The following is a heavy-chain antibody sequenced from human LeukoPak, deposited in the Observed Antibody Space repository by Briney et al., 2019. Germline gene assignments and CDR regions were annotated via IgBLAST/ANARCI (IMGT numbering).Heavy chain of an antibody. CDR1: GFTFSDYG. CDR3: VRGLPPVVQYYFDH. J-gene: IGHJ4*02. V-gene: IGHV3-33*01. D-gene: IGHD2-21*01. Sequence: GRSLRLSCAASGFTFSDYGMHWVSQAPGKGLEWVAVIWYDGSNIYYADSVKGRFTISRDNSRNTLYLQMNSLRAEDTAVYYCVRGLPPVVQYYFDHWGPGTLVTVSS. CDR2: IWYDGSNI.